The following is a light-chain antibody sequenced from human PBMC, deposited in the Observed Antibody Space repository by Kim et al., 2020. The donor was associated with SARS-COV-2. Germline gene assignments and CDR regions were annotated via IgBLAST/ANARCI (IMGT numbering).Light chain of an antibody. V-gene: IGLV1-40*01. J-gene: IGLJ1*01. CDR3: QSYDYRLRGSYV. CDR1: SSNVGEGYD. Sequence: ITSACTRISSNVGEGYDVQCYQHLPGRAPKLLIYKSDIRLSGVPDRFSGSKSGSSASLAIPGLQTEDEADYYCQSYDYRLRGSYVFGTGTKVTVL. CDR2: KSD.